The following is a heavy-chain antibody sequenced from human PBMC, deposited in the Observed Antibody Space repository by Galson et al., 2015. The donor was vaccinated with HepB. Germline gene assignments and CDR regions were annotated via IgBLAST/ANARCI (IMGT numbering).Heavy chain of an antibody. V-gene: IGHV5-51*03. CDR1: GYSFSNYW. J-gene: IGHJ3*02. Sequence: QSGAEVEKPGESLKISCKGSGYSFSNYWIGCVRQMPGKGLEWIGIIYPGDSNARYSPSFQDQVTISADESISTAYLQWSSLKASDSALYYCAAHVETASTYHAFDIWGQGTMVTVSS. CDR2: IYPGDSNA. CDR3: AAHVETASTYHAFDI.